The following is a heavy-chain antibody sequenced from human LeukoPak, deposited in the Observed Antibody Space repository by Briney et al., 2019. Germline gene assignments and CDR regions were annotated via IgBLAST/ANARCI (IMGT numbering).Heavy chain of an antibody. J-gene: IGHJ2*01. CDR3: SYGANFHFDL. CDR2: IRSQSGGGTT. CDR1: GFALRNIY. Sequence: GGSLRLSCAVSGFALRNIYLNWVRQAPGKGPEWVGRIRSQSGGGTTDFAAPVKGRFSISRDESKTSLFLQTNSLKTEDTAVYYCSYGANFHFDLWGRGALVTVSS. V-gene: IGHV3-15*07. D-gene: IGHD1-1*01.